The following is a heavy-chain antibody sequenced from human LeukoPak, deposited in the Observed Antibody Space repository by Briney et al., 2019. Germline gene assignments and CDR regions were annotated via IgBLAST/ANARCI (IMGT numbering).Heavy chain of an antibody. J-gene: IGHJ4*02. V-gene: IGHV3-48*01. Sequence: HPGGSLRLSCAASGFTFSSYSMNWVRQAPGKGLEWVSYISSSSSTIYYADSVKGRFTISRDNAKNSLYLQMNSLRAEDTAVYYCARDRAGPAAGTPSFDYWGQGTLVTVSS. CDR2: ISSSSSTI. D-gene: IGHD6-13*01. CDR1: GFTFSSYS. CDR3: ARDRAGPAAGTPSFDY.